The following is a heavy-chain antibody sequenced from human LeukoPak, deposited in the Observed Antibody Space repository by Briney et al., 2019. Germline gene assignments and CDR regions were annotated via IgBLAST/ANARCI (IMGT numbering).Heavy chain of an antibody. V-gene: IGHV3-23*01. D-gene: IGHD6-19*01. J-gene: IGHJ4*02. CDR1: GFTFSTYA. CDR3: AKTSGWPYYFDY. CDR2: ITGSGGNT. Sequence: PGGSLRLSCAASGFTFSTYAMSWVRQAPGKGLEWVSAITGSGGNTYYADSVKGRFTISRDNSKNTLYLQVSSLRAEDTAIYYCAKTSGWPYYFDYWGQGTLVTVSS.